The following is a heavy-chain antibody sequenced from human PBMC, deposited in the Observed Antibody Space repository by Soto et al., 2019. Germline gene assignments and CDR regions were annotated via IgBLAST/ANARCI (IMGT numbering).Heavy chain of an antibody. CDR2: INAGNGNT. D-gene: IGHD2-2*01. CDR1: GYTFTSYA. CDR3: ARGAPMGGSGKGPAAPFDY. V-gene: IGHV1-3*01. Sequence: QVQLVQSGAEVKKPGASVKVSCKASGYTFTSYAMHWVRQAPGQRLEWMGWINAGNGNTKYSQKFQGRVTITRDTSASTAYMELSSLRSEDTAVYYCARGAPMGGSGKGPAAPFDYWGQGTLVTVSS. J-gene: IGHJ4*02.